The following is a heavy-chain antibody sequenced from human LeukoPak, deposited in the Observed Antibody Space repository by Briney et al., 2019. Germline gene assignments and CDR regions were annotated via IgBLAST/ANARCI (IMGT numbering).Heavy chain of an antibody. D-gene: IGHD2-2*02. V-gene: IGHV1-2*02. J-gene: IGHJ4*02. CDR2: INPNSGGT. Sequence: GASVKVSCKASGYTFTSYGISWVRQAPGQGLEWMGWINPNSGGTNYAQKLQGRVTMTRDTSISTAYMELSRLRSDDTAVYYCARGRLHCSSTSCYTTDIDYWGQGTLVTVSS. CDR3: ARGRLHCSSTSCYTTDIDY. CDR1: GYTFTSYG.